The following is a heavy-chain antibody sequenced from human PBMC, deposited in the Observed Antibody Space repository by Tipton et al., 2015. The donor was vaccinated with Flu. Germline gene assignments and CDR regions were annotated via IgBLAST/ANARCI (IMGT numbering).Heavy chain of an antibody. V-gene: IGHV4-34*01. CDR3: ARRDYSNYVSVPKNWFDS. J-gene: IGHJ5*01. D-gene: IGHD4-11*01. Sequence: TLSLTCAVYGGSFSGYQWSWIRQPPGKGLEWIGEVSHTGGANYNPSLKSRVTILLDRSKNQFSLRLSFVTAADTAVYYCARRDYSNYVSVPKNWFDSWGQGILVTVSS. CDR2: VSHTGGA. CDR1: GGSFSGYQ.